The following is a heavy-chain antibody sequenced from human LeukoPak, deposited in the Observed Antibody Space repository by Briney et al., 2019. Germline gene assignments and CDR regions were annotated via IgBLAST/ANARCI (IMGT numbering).Heavy chain of an antibody. CDR2: ISSSGSTI. D-gene: IGHD5/OR15-5a*01. J-gene: IGHJ4*02. V-gene: IGHV3-48*03. CDR1: GFTFSSYE. CDR3: ARLEAFYDTIVY. Sequence: SLRLSCAASGFTFSSYEMNWFRQAPGKGLEWVSYISSSGSTIYYADSVKGRFTISRDNAKNSLYLQMNSLRAEDTAVYYCARLEAFYDTIVYWGQGTLVTVSS.